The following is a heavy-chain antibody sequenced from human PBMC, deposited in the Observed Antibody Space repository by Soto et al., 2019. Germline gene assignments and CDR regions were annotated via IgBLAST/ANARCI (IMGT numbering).Heavy chain of an antibody. CDR3: ASSSDFGVVIMFDY. J-gene: IGHJ4*02. V-gene: IGHV1-3*01. CDR1: GYTFTSYA. Sequence: GASVKVSCKASGYTFTSYAMHWVRQAPGQRLEWMGWINAGNGNTKYSQKFQGRVTITRDTSASTAYMELSSLRSEDTAVYYCASSSDFGVVIMFDYWGQGTLVTGLL. D-gene: IGHD3-3*01. CDR2: INAGNGNT.